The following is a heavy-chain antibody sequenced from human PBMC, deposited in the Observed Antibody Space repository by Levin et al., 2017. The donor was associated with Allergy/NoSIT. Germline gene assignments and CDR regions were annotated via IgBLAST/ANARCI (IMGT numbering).Heavy chain of an antibody. CDR1: GGSISSSSYY. CDR2: IYYSGST. J-gene: IGHJ4*02. CDR3: ATGSGPPRGY. V-gene: IGHV4-39*01. Sequence: GSLRLSCTVSGGSISSSSYYWGWIRQPPGKGLEWIGSIYYSGSTYYNPSLKSRVTISVDTSKNQFSLKLSSVTAADTAVYYCATGSGPPRGYWGQGTLVTVSS. D-gene: IGHD3-10*01.